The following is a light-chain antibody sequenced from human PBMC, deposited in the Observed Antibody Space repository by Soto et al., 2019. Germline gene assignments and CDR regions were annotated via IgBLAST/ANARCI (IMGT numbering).Light chain of an antibody. CDR2: GAS. V-gene: IGKV3-20*01. J-gene: IGKJ1*01. Sequence: ETGLTVSPGNLSLPPGKRTNLSCRATQSVVGSYLAWYQQKPGQAPRLLIYGASSRATGIPDRFSGSGSGTEFTLTISRLQSVDFAVYSCQQYDSSPRTFGQGTKVDIK. CDR3: QQYDSSPRT. CDR1: QSVVGSY.